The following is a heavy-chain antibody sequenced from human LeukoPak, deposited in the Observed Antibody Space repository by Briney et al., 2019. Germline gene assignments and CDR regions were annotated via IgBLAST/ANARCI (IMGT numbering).Heavy chain of an antibody. CDR3: ARVRGQWLVPGYFDY. J-gene: IGHJ4*01. CDR2: ISYDGSNK. V-gene: IGHV3-30*04. D-gene: IGHD6-19*01. CDR1: GFTFSSYS. Sequence: GRSLRLSCAASGFTFSSYSMHWVRQAPGKGLEWVSIISYDGSNKYYGDSVKGRFTISRDNSKNTLYVQMNSLRAEDTAVYYCARVRGQWLVPGYFDYWGQGTLVTVYS.